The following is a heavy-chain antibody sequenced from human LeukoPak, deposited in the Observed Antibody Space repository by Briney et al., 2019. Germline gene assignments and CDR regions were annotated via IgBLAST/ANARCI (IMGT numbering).Heavy chain of an antibody. Sequence: GGSLRLSCAASGFTFSNAWMSWVRQAPGKGLEGVGRIKSKTDGGTTDYAAPVKGRFTTSRDDSKNTLYLQMNSLKTEDTAVYYCASGYSYGNFDYWGQGTLVTVSS. V-gene: IGHV3-15*01. J-gene: IGHJ4*02. CDR2: IKSKTDGGTT. CDR3: ASGYSYGNFDY. D-gene: IGHD5-18*01. CDR1: GFTFSNAW.